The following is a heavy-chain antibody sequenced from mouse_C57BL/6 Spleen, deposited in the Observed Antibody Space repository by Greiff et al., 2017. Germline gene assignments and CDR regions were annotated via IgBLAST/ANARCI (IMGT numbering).Heavy chain of an antibody. CDR1: GYTFTSYW. J-gene: IGHJ2*01. CDR2: IHPNSGST. CDR3: ARDYYGNYNYFDY. Sequence: QVQLQQSGAELVKPGASVKLSCKASGYTFTSYWMHWVKQRPGQGLEWIGMIHPNSGSTNYNEKFKSKATLTVDKSSSTAYMQLSSLTSEDSAVYYCARDYYGNYNYFDYWGQGTTLTVSS. D-gene: IGHD2-1*01. V-gene: IGHV1-64*01.